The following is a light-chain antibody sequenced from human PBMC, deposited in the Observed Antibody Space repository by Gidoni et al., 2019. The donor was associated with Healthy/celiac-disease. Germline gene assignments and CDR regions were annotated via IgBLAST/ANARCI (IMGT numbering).Light chain of an antibody. J-gene: IGKJ1*01. Sequence: DIVMTQSPLFLPVTPGEPASISCRSSQSLLHSNGYNYLDWYLQKPGQSPQLLIYLGSNRASGVPDRFSGSGSGTDFTLKISRVEAEDVGVYYCMQALQTQWTFXQXTKVEIK. CDR2: LGS. CDR1: QSLLHSNGYNY. V-gene: IGKV2-28*01. CDR3: MQALQTQWT.